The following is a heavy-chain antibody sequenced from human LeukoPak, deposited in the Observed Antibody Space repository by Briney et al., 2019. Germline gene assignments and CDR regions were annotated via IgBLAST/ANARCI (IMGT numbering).Heavy chain of an antibody. CDR1: GGSISGYY. Sequence: SETLSLTCTVSGGSISGYYWSWIRQPPGKGLEWTGYIYYSGSTDYNPSLKSRLTISVDTSKNQFSLKLNSVTAADTAVYYCARRLFDYWGQGALVTVSS. CDR2: IYYSGST. CDR3: ARRLFDY. V-gene: IGHV4-59*08. J-gene: IGHJ4*02.